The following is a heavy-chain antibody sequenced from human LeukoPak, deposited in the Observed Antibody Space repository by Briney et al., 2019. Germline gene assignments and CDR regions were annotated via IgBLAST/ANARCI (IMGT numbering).Heavy chain of an antibody. CDR1: GGSISSSSYY. D-gene: IGHD3-3*01. Sequence: SETLSLTCTVSGGSISSSSYYWGWIRQPPGKGLEWIGSIYYSGSTYYNPSLKSRVTISVDTSKNQFSLNLSSVTAADTAIYYCARGLASGYPPIPFDYWGQGTQVTVSS. CDR2: IYYSGST. CDR3: ARGLASGYPPIPFDY. J-gene: IGHJ4*02. V-gene: IGHV4-39*07.